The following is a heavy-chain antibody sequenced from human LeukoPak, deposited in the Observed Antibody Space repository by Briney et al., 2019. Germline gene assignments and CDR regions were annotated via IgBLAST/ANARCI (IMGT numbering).Heavy chain of an antibody. D-gene: IGHD6-25*01. Sequence: GSLRLSCAASGFTFSSYAMSWVRQAPGKGLEWIGYIYYSGSTNYNPSLKSRVTISLDTSKNQFSLRLSSVTAADTAMYYCARDNWAAAGYYYYMDVWGKGTTVTVSS. J-gene: IGHJ6*03. CDR2: IYYSGST. CDR1: GFTFSSYA. CDR3: ARDNWAAAGYYYYMDV. V-gene: IGHV4-59*12.